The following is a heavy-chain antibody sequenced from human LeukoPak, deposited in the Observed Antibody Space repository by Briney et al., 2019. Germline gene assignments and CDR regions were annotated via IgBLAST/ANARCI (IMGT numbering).Heavy chain of an antibody. J-gene: IGHJ4*02. CDR3: ATGGGLAVSHI. V-gene: IGHV4-39*01. D-gene: IGHD5/OR15-5a*01. CDR1: GGSISGSNYY. CDR2: VYQSGSS. Sequence: SETLSLTCIVSGGSISGSNYYWDWIRQPPGKGLEWIGSVYQSGSSYYNPSLKSRVTISGDTSKNQFSLKLSSVSAADTAVYFCATGGGLAVSHIWGQGTLVTVSS.